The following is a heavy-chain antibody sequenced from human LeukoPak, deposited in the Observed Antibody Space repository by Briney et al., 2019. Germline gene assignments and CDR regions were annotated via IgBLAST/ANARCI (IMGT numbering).Heavy chain of an antibody. CDR2: IYYSGST. D-gene: IGHD1-26*01. J-gene: IGHJ4*02. CDR1: GGSISSYY. CDR3: ARGPVHLWYSGSSFDY. Sequence: PSETLSLTCTVSGGSISSYYWSWIRQPPGKGLEWIGYIYYSGSTNYNPSLKSRVTISVDTSKNQFSLKLSSVTAADTAVYYCARGPVHLWYSGSSFDYWGQGTLVTVSS. V-gene: IGHV4-59*01.